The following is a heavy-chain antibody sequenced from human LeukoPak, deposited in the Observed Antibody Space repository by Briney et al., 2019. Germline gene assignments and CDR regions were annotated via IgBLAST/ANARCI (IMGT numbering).Heavy chain of an antibody. J-gene: IGHJ4*02. D-gene: IGHD5-12*01. CDR1: GYTFTSYD. Sequence: ASVKVSCKASGYTFTSYDINWVRQATGQGLEWKGWMNPNSGNTGYAQKFQGRVTIKRNTSINTAYMELSSLRSEDTAVYYCARFIVATITPYDYWGQGTLVTVSS. CDR3: ARFIVATITPYDY. CDR2: MNPNSGNT. V-gene: IGHV1-8*03.